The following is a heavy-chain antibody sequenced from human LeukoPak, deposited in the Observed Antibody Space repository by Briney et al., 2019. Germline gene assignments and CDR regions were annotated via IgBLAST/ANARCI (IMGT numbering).Heavy chain of an antibody. CDR3: ARRYCSSSSCTLDY. D-gene: IGHD2-2*01. CDR2: INSDGSRT. V-gene: IGHV3-74*01. J-gene: IGHJ4*02. Sequence: SGGSLRLSCAASGFTFSSYWMHWVRHAPGKGLMWVSRINSDGSRTTYADSVRGRFTISRDSAKSTLYLQMNSLRAEDTAVYYCARRYCSSSSCTLDYWGQGTLVTVSS. CDR1: GFTFSSYW.